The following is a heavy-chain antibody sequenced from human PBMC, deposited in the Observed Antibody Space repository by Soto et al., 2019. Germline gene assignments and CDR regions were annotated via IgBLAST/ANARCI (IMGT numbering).Heavy chain of an antibody. D-gene: IGHD5-12*01. CDR3: ARDNGYASDY. J-gene: IGHJ4*02. CDR2: XXDXXXNT. V-gene: IGHV1-18*01. Sequence: XSVKDSCKASGYTFTSYCISWVRQAPGQGXXXXXXXXDXXXNTXXDTXXXXXXXMXXXTXXXTESIEMRSLRSEDTAVYYCARDNGYASDYWGQGTLVNVSS. CDR1: GYTFTSYC.